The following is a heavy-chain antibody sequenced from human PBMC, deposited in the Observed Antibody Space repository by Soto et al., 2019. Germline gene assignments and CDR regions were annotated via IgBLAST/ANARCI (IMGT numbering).Heavy chain of an antibody. J-gene: IGHJ4*02. CDR2: ISGDGGGV. V-gene: IGHV3-74*01. CDR1: GFPFTNYW. Sequence: GGSLRLSCSASGFPFTNYWMNWVRQTPGKGLMWVSRISGDGGGVGYADSVEGRFTVSRDNAKNTLYLQMYSLRAEDTAVYYGACWGHIVPVAPSDFDRWGQGTLVTVSS. D-gene: IGHD2-8*02. CDR3: ACWGHIVPVAPSDFDR.